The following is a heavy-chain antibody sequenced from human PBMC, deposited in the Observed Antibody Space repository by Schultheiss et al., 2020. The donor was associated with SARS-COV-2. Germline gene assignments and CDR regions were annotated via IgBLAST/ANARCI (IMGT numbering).Heavy chain of an antibody. J-gene: IGHJ3*02. CDR2: IYTSGST. Sequence: SETLSLTCTVSGGSISSYYWSWIRQPPGKGLEWIGRIYTSGSTYYNPSLKSRVTMSVDTSKNQFSLKLSSVTAADTAVYYCARDQRLLWFGELALDAFDIWGQGTMVTVSS. D-gene: IGHD3-10*01. CDR1: GGSISSYY. V-gene: IGHV4-4*07. CDR3: ARDQRLLWFGELALDAFDI.